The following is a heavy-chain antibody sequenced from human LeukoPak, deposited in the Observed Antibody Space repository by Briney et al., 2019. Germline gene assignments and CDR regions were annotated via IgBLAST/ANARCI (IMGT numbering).Heavy chain of an antibody. Sequence: GGSLRLSCAASRFTFGNYWMSWVRQAPGKGLEWVANIKQDGSEKYYVDSVKGRFTISRDNAKNSLYLQMNSLRPEDTAVYYCARDVTDQPLDSWGQGTLVTVSS. J-gene: IGHJ4*02. CDR2: IKQDGSEK. D-gene: IGHD2-2*01. CDR3: ARDVTDQPLDS. CDR1: RFTFGNYW. V-gene: IGHV3-7*01.